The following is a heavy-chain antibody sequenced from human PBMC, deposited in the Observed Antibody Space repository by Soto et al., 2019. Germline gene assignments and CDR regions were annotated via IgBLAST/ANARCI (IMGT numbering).Heavy chain of an antibody. D-gene: IGHD3-16*01. CDR3: ARGPTDYDPSGTFEY. V-gene: IGHV3-23*01. J-gene: IGHJ4*02. CDR2: ISGSGGST. CDR1: GFTFSSYA. Sequence: GGSLRLSCAASGFTFSSYAMSWVRQAPGKGLEWVSAISGSGGSTYYADSVKGRFTISRDNSKNTLYLQMNSLRAEDTAVYYCARGPTDYDPSGTFEYWGPGTLVTVSS.